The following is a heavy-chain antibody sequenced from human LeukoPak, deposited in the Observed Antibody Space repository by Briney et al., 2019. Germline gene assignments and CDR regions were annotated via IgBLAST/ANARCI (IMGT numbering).Heavy chain of an antibody. D-gene: IGHD6-19*01. J-gene: IGHJ4*02. CDR2: INHSGST. CDR1: GGSFSGYY. CDR3: ARIAGQWLVNDY. V-gene: IGHV4-34*01. Sequence: PSETLSLTCAVYGGSFSGYYWSWIRQPPGKGLEWIGEINHSGSTNYNPSLKSRVTISVDTSKNQFSLKLSSVTAADTAVYYCARIAGQWLVNDYWGQGTLVTVSS.